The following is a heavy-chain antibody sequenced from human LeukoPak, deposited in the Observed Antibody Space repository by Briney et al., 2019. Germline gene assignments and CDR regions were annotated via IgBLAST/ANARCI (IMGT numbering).Heavy chain of an antibody. V-gene: IGHV3-53*01. CDR3: ARDEYYDTSGYYGYYFDF. CDR2: IYSAGRT. J-gene: IGHJ4*01. D-gene: IGHD3-22*01. Sequence: GGSLRPSCAASGFTVTQNYMTWVRQAPGKGLEWVSVIYSAGRTYYSDSVRGRFTISRDNSNNTLYLQMNSLRAEDTAVYYCARDEYYDTSGYYGYYFDFWGHGTLVTVSS. CDR1: GFTVTQNY.